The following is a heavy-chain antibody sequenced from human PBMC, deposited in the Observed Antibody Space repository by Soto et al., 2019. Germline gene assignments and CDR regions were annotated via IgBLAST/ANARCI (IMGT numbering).Heavy chain of an antibody. V-gene: IGHV3-23*01. J-gene: IGHJ4*02. CDR2: ISGSGGST. CDR3: AKDQAITMIVVVIKTFDY. Sequence: EVQLLESGGGLVQPGGSLRLSCAASGFTFSSYAMSWVRQAPGKGLEWVSAISGSGGSTYYADSVKGRFTISRDNSKNTLYLQMNSLRAEDTAVYYCAKDQAITMIVVVIKTFDYWGQGTLVTVSS. D-gene: IGHD3-22*01. CDR1: GFTFSSYA.